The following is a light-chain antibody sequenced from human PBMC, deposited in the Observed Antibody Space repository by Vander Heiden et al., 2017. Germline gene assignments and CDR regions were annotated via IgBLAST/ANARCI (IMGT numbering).Light chain of an antibody. CDR2: AAS. Sequence: DIQMTQSPSSLSASVGDRVTITCRASQSINTYVNWYQFKTGKAPKLLISAASSLLSGVPSRFSGSGSGTDFTLTISSLQPDDFATYYCQQSYTTPRTFGQGTKVEIK. CDR3: QQSYTTPRT. CDR1: QSINTY. J-gene: IGKJ1*01. V-gene: IGKV1-39*01.